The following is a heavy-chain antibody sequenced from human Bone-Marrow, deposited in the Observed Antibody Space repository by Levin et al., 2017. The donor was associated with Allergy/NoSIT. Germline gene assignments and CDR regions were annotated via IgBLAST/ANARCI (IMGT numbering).Heavy chain of an antibody. CDR1: GFRFSNDW. CDR3: ARRRWTSMNCFFDS. J-gene: IGHJ4*02. D-gene: IGHD3/OR15-3a*01. V-gene: IGHV3-7*01. CDR2: IKPDGSDN. Sequence: PGGSLRLSCAASGFRFSNDWMSWVRQAPGKGLEWVANIKPDGSDNYYGDSVEGRFIISRDNAESSLFLQMDSLRAEDTAVYYCARRRWTSMNCFFDSWGRGGLVAVSS.